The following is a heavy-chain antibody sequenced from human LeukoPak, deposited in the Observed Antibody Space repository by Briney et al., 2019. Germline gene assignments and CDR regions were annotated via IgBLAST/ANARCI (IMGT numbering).Heavy chain of an antibody. V-gene: IGHV3-11*01. CDR3: ARQNRWNDKVYYYYYGMDV. Sequence: PGGSLRLSCAASGFTFGDYYMSWIRQAPGKGLEWVSYISSSGSTIYYADSVKGRFTISRDNAKNSLYLQMNSLRAEDTAVYYCARQNRWNDKVYYYYYGMDVWGQGTTVTVSS. D-gene: IGHD1-1*01. CDR1: GFTFGDYY. J-gene: IGHJ6*02. CDR2: ISSSGSTI.